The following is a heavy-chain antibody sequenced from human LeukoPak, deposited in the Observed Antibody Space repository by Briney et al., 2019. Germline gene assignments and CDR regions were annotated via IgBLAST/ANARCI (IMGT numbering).Heavy chain of an antibody. CDR1: GYTFTSYG. CDR3: ARDYYGSGSARGDFDY. D-gene: IGHD3-10*01. V-gene: IGHV1-18*01. J-gene: IGHJ4*02. CDR2: ISAYNGNT. Sequence: ASVQVSCKASGYTFTSYGISWVRQAPGQGLEGMGWISAYNGNTNYAQRLQGRVTMTTDTSTGTAYMELRSLRSDDTAVYYCARDYYGSGSARGDFDYWGQGTLVTVSS.